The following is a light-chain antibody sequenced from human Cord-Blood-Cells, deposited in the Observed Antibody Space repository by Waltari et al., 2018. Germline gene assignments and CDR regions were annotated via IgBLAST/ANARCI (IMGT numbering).Light chain of an antibody. CDR3: AAWDDSLNGYV. CDR1: SPNIGNNA. V-gene: IGLV1-36*01. CDR2: YDD. Sequence: QSVLTQPPSVSEAPTQRVTISCSGSSPNIGNNAVNWYQQLPGKAPKLLIYYDDLLPSGVSDRFSGSKSGTSASLAISGLQSEDEADYYCAAWDDSLNGYVFGTGTKVTVL. J-gene: IGLJ1*01.